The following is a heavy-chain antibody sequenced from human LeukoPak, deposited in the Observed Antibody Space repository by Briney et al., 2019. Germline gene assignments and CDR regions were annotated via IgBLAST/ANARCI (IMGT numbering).Heavy chain of an antibody. Sequence: ASVKVSCKASGYTFTAYYMHRVRQAPGQGLEWMGWINPNSGGTNYAQKFQGRVTMTRDTSISTAYMELSRLRSDDTAVYYCARVIRWELSYLLKNWGQGTLVTVSS. V-gene: IGHV1-2*02. CDR3: ARVIRWELSYLLKN. CDR2: INPNSGGT. D-gene: IGHD1-26*01. CDR1: GYTFTAYY. J-gene: IGHJ4*02.